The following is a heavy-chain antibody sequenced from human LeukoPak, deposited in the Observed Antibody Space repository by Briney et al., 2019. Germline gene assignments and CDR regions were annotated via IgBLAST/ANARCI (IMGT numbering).Heavy chain of an antibody. Sequence: PGGSLRLSCAASGFTFSTFWMHWVRQAPGKGLVWVSRITSDGSVTSYADSVKGRFTISRDNAKNTVYLQMNSLRAEDTAVYYCASFACSSGTCYDYFGYWGQGNLVTVSS. CDR3: ASFACSSGTCYDYFGY. CDR2: ITSDGSVT. V-gene: IGHV3-74*01. CDR1: GFTFSTFW. J-gene: IGHJ4*02. D-gene: IGHD2-15*01.